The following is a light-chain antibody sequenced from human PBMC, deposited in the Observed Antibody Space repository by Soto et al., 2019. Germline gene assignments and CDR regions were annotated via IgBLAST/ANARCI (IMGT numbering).Light chain of an antibody. CDR3: QHYNSYSEA. Sequence: DIQMTQSPSSLSASVGDRVTITCQAGQNINNYLNWYQQKPGRAPKLLIYDASNLEAGVPSRFSGSGSGTEFTLTISSLQPDDFATYYCQHYNSYSEAFGQGTKVDIK. J-gene: IGKJ1*01. CDR2: DAS. V-gene: IGKV1-33*01. CDR1: QNINNY.